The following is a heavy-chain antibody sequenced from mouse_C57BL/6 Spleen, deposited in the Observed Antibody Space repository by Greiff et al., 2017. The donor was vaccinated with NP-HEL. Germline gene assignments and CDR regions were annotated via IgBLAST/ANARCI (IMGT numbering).Heavy chain of an antibody. CDR2: INPSYGGT. CDR3: ARRIRQLSAYAMDY. V-gene: IGHV1-53*01. D-gene: IGHD3-2*02. Sequence: QVQLQQSGTELVKPAASVKLSCKASGYTFTSYCMHWVKQRPGQGLEWIGNINPSYGGTNYNEKFKSKATLTVDKSSSTAYMQLSSLTSEDAAVYYCARRIRQLSAYAMDYWGQGTSVTVSS. CDR1: GYTFTSYC. J-gene: IGHJ4*01.